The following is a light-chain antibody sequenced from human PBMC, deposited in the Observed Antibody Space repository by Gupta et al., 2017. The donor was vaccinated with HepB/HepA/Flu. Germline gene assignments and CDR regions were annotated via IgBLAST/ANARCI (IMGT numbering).Light chain of an antibody. V-gene: IGKV1-39*01. J-gene: IGKJ4*01. Sequence: IIYGASQSISSYLNWYQQKPGKAPKLLIYAASSLQSGVPSRFSGSGSGTDFTLTISSLQPEDFATYYCQQSYSTPLTFGGGTKVEIK. CDR1: QSISSY. CDR3: QQSYSTPLT. CDR2: AAS.